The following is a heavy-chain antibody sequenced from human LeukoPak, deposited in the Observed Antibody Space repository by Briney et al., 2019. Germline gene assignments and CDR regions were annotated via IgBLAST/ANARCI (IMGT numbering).Heavy chain of an antibody. CDR2: IHYTGST. CDR1: GDSISSYY. D-gene: IGHD6-25*01. V-gene: IGHV4-59*01. J-gene: IGHJ1*01. CDR3: ARSRGNLYFQH. Sequence: SATLSLTCTVSGDSISSYYWSLIRQSPEKGLEWIGYIHYTGSTYYNPSLRSRVTISVDTSKNQFSLRLISVTAADTAMYYCARSRGNLYFQHWGQGTLVTVSS.